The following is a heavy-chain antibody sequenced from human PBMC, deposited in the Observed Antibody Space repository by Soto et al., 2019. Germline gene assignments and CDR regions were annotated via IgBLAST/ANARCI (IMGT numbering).Heavy chain of an antibody. D-gene: IGHD3-16*01. J-gene: IGHJ4*02. CDR3: AHPPNSGYAY. V-gene: IGHV2-5*02. CDR1: GFSFRTNGVG. Sequence: QITLKESGPTLVKPTQPLKLTGTFSGFSFRTNGVGVDWIGQPPGKALEWLELSYWDDDRRYSPSLKNRLTITKDTSKNQVVLTMTNMDPVDTATYYCAHPPNSGYAYWGQGTLVTVSS. CDR2: SYWDDDR.